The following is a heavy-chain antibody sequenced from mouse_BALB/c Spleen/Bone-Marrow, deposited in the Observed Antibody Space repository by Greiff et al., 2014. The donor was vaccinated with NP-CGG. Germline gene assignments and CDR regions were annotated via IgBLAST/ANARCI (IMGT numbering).Heavy chain of an antibody. J-gene: IGHJ2*01. Sequence: EVNVVESGGGLVQPGGSRKLSCAASGFTLSNFGMHWVRQSPEKGLEWVAYISGGSSAINYADTVKGRFTISRYNPKNTLFLQINRLRTEDADMYYCAREGGVRRRDYVDYWGQGTALTVSS. CDR2: ISGGSSAI. CDR3: AREGGVRRRDYVDY. CDR1: GFTLSNFG. V-gene: IGHV5-17*02. D-gene: IGHD2-14*01.